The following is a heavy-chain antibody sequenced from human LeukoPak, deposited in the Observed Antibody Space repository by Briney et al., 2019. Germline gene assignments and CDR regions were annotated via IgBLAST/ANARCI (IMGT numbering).Heavy chain of an antibody. V-gene: IGHV4-39*07. D-gene: IGHD2-15*01. Sequence: SETLSLTCTVSGGSISSSSYYWGWIRQPPGKGLEWIGSIYYSGSTYYNPSLKSRVTIPVDTSKNQFSLKLSSVTAADTAVYYCARYCSGGSCYDYFDYWGQGTLVTVSS. CDR3: ARYCSGGSCYDYFDY. CDR1: GGSISSSSYY. CDR2: IYYSGST. J-gene: IGHJ4*02.